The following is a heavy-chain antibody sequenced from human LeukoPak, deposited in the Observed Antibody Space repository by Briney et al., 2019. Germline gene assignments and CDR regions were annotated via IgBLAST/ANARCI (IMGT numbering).Heavy chain of an antibody. D-gene: IGHD3-22*01. CDR3: ARDLGYYDSSGVGKNYYYYYMDV. J-gene: IGHJ6*03. CDR1: GYTFTGYY. V-gene: IGHV1-2*06. CDR2: INPNRGRT. Sequence: ASVKVSCKASGYTFTGYYMHWVRQAPGQGLEWMGRINPNRGRTNYAQKFQGRVTMTRDTSISTAYMELSRLRSDDTAVYYCARDLGYYDSSGVGKNYYYYYMDVWGKGTTVTVSS.